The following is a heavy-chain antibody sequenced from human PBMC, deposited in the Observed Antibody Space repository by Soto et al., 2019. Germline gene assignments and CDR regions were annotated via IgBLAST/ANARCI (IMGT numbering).Heavy chain of an antibody. CDR2: ISYDGSNK. J-gene: IGHJ6*02. CDR3: AQDKLAVTKIPHYGMDV. CDR1: GFTFSSYG. Sequence: QVQLVESGGGVVQPGRSLRLSCAASGFTFSSYGMHWVRQAPGKGLEWVAVISYDGSNKYYADSVKGRFTISRDNSKHTLYLQMNSLRAEDTAVYYCAQDKLAVTKIPHYGMDVWGQGTTVTVSS. D-gene: IGHD2-21*02. V-gene: IGHV3-30*18.